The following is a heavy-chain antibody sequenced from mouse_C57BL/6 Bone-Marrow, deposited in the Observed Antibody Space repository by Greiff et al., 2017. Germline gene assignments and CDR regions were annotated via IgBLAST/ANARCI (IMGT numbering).Heavy chain of an antibody. CDR2: IWSGGST. CDR3: ARSLDLLWLRRGYWYFDV. D-gene: IGHD2-2*01. V-gene: IGHV2-2*01. J-gene: IGHJ1*03. Sequence: QVQLKESGPGLVQPSQSLSITCTVSGFSLTSYGVHWVRQSPGKGLEWLGVIWSGGSTDYNAAFISRLSISKDNSKSQVFFKMNSLQADETAIDYCARSLDLLWLRRGYWYFDVWGTGTTVTVSS. CDR1: GFSLTSYG.